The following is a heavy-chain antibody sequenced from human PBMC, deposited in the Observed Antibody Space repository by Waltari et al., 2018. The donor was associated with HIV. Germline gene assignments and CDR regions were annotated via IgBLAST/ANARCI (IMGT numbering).Heavy chain of an antibody. J-gene: IGHJ4*02. Sequence: EVQLVESGGGLVQPGRSLRLSCAASGFTFDDYAMHWVRQAPGKGLEGVSGISWNSGSIGYADSVKGRFTISRDNAKNSLYLQMNSLRAEDTALYYCAKDTGGIAARPVDWGQGTLVTVSS. CDR2: ISWNSGSI. CDR1: GFTFDDYA. V-gene: IGHV3-9*01. D-gene: IGHD6-6*01. CDR3: AKDTGGIAARPVD.